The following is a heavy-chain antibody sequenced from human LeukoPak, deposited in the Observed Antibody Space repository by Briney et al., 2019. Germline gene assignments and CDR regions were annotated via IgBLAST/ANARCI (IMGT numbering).Heavy chain of an antibody. CDR3: AREMGGDIVVVPAANDAFDI. CDR2: INPSGGST. CDR1: GYTFTSYY. D-gene: IGHD2-2*01. V-gene: IGHV1-46*01. J-gene: IGHJ3*02. Sequence: ASVKVSCKASGYTFTSYYMHWVRQAPGQGLEWMGIINPSGGSTSYAQKFQGRVTMTRDTSTSTVYMELSSLRSEDTAVYYCAREMGGDIVVVPAANDAFDIWGQGTMVTVSS.